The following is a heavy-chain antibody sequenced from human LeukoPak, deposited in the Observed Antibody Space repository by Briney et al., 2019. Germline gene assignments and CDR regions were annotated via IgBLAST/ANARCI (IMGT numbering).Heavy chain of an antibody. V-gene: IGHV3-74*01. D-gene: IGHD3-9*01. Sequence: PGGSLRLSCAASGFTFSSYWMHWVRQGPEKGLVWVSRINPDGSGTSHADSVKGRFTISRDNSKNTLYLQMNSLRAEDTAVYYCAKETERGILTGYYPSWGQGTLVTVSS. CDR2: INPDGSGT. J-gene: IGHJ5*02. CDR1: GFTFSSYW. CDR3: AKETERGILTGYYPS.